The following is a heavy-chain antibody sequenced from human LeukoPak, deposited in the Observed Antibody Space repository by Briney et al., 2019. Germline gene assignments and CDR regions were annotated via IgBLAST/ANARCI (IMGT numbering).Heavy chain of an antibody. D-gene: IGHD2-21*02. Sequence: GASVKVSCKASGYTFTSYFMHWVRQAPGQGLEWMGIINPSGGSTSYAQKFQGRVTMTRDTSTSTVYMELSSLRSEDTAVYYCVREDTPATANYWGQGTLVTISS. CDR1: GYTFTSYF. J-gene: IGHJ4*02. V-gene: IGHV1-46*01. CDR3: VREDTPATANY. CDR2: INPSGGST.